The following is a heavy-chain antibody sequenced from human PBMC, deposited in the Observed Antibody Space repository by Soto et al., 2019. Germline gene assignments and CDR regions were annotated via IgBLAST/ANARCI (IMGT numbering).Heavy chain of an antibody. Sequence: SETLSLTCAVYGGSFSGYYWSWIRQPPGKGLEWIGEINHSGSTNYNPSLKSRVTISVDTSKNQSSLKLSSVTAADTAVYYCARVRYYYDSSGYYYYYYGMDVWGQGTTVTVSS. CDR1: GGSFSGYY. CDR2: INHSGST. V-gene: IGHV4-34*01. D-gene: IGHD3-22*01. CDR3: ARVRYYYDSSGYYYYYYGMDV. J-gene: IGHJ6*02.